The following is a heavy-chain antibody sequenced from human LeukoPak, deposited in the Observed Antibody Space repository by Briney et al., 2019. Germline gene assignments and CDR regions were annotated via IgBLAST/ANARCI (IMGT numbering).Heavy chain of an antibody. CDR3: AKDRGYIVATITYDY. CDR1: GFTFSSYG. D-gene: IGHD5-12*01. V-gene: IGHV3-30*18. Sequence: SGGSLRLSCAASGFTFSSYGMHWVRQASGKGLEWVAVISYDGSNKYYADSVKGRFTISRDNSKNTLYLQMNSLRAEDTAVYYCAKDRGYIVATITYDYWGQGTLVTVSS. J-gene: IGHJ4*02. CDR2: ISYDGSNK.